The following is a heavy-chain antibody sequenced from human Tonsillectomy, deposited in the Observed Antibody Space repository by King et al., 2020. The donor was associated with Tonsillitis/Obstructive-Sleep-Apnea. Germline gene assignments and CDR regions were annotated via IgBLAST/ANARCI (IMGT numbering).Heavy chain of an antibody. J-gene: IGHJ4*02. CDR2: IYYSGST. Sequence: LQLQESGPGLVKPSETLSLTCTVSGGSIRSYYWSWIRQPPGKGLEWIGYIYYSGSTNYNPSLKSRVTISVDTSKNQFSLKLTSVTAADTAVYYCATTDFYYDSSGYYPFNYWGQGTLSPSPQ. V-gene: IGHV4-59*08. CDR3: ATTDFYYDSSGYYPFNY. D-gene: IGHD3-22*01. CDR1: GGSIRSYY.